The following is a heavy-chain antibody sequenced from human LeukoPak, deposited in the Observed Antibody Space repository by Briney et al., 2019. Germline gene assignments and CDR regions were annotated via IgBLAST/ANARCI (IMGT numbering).Heavy chain of an antibody. Sequence: PGGSLTLSCAASGFTFTNYGMHRVRQAPGKGLEWVAFIRFDGNNEYYADSVKGRFTISRDNPKKTLYLHMNSLRAEDTAVYYCAKDRLGDWRGSFDSSPSTNYFDYWGQGTLVTVSS. CDR2: IRFDGNNE. CDR1: GFTFTNYG. D-gene: IGHD3-22*01. CDR3: AKDRLGDWRGSFDSSPSTNYFDY. J-gene: IGHJ4*02. V-gene: IGHV3-30*02.